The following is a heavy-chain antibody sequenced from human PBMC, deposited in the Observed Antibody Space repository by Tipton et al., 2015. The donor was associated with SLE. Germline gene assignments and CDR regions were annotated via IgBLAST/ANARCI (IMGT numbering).Heavy chain of an antibody. CDR3: ARGPDIVLMVCDYFDY. CDR2: ISYDGSNK. V-gene: IGHV3-30-3*01. CDR1: GFTFSSYA. D-gene: IGHD2-8*01. J-gene: IGHJ4*02. Sequence: SLRLSCAASGFTFSSYAMHWVRQAPGKGLEWVAVISYDGSNKYYADSVKGRFTISRDNSKNTLYLQMNSLRAEDTAVYYCARGPDIVLMVCDYFDYWGQGTLVTVSS.